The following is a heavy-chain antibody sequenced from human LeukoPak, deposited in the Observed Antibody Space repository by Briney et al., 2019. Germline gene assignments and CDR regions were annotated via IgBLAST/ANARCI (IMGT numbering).Heavy chain of an antibody. V-gene: IGHV1-3*01. CDR1: GYGFTSYA. D-gene: IGHD4-23*01. Sequence: ASVKVSCKASGYGFTSYAMHWVRQAPGQSLEWMGWINVGGGNTKNSQTFQGRVTITRDTSASTVYMELSSLRSEDTAVYYCARVTGGPYAFDIWGQGTMVTVSS. CDR3: ARVTGGPYAFDI. CDR2: INVGGGNT. J-gene: IGHJ3*02.